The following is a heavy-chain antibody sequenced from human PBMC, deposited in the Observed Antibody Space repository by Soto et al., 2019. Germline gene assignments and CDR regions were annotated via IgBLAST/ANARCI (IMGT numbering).Heavy chain of an antibody. D-gene: IGHD3-16*02. Sequence: EVQLLESGGGLVQPGGSLRLSCSASNVTFSAYAMSWVRQAPGKGLEWVSGISSSGSITNYAGSVKGRFTVSRDNSRNTLYLQKNGLRVENTAVYYCAKKRRPSENSYCSLDFWGQGTLVAVSS. CDR3: AKKRRPSENSYCSLDF. CDR2: ISSSGSIT. CDR1: NVTFSAYA. J-gene: IGHJ4*02. V-gene: IGHV3-23*01.